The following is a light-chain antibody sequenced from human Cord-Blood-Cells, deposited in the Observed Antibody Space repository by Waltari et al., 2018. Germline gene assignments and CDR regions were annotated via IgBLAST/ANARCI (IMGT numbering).Light chain of an antibody. CDR3: QQYYSTPPT. J-gene: IGKJ4*01. CDR2: WAS. V-gene: IGKV4-1*01. Sequence: DIVMTQSPDSLAVSLGERATINCKSSQSVLYSSNNKNYVAWDQQKPGQPPKLLIYWASTRESGVPDRFSGSGSGTDFSLTISSLQAEDVAVYYCQQYYSTPPTFGGGTKVEIK. CDR1: QSVLYSSNNKNY.